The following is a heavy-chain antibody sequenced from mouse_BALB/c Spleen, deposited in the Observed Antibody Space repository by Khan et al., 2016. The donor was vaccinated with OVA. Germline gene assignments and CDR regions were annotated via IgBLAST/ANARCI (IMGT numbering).Heavy chain of an antibody. Sequence: DVQLQESGPGLLKPSQSLSLTCPVTGYSITSDYAWNWIRQFPGNKLEWMDYISYSGSTTYRPSLRSRLSLTQDTSKNQFFLPLNSVTTADTATYYGASVRLLLRYPDYFAYWGQGTTLTVAT. V-gene: IGHV3-2*02. CDR2: ISYSGST. D-gene: IGHD1-1*01. J-gene: IGHJ2*01. CDR3: ASVRLLLRYPDYFAY. CDR1: GYSITSDYA.